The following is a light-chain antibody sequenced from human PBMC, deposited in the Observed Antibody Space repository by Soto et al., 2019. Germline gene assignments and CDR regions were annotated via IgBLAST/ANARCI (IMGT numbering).Light chain of an antibody. V-gene: IGKV3-15*01. J-gene: IGKJ5*01. CDR2: DTS. CDR3: QHYGRSPT. CDR1: QNIDNK. Sequence: EIVMTQSPATLSVTPGERATLSCRASQNIDNKLVWYQQKPGQVPRLLIYDTSTRATGIPARFSGSGSGTEFTLTISRLEPEDFAVYYCQHYGRSPTFGQGTRLEIK.